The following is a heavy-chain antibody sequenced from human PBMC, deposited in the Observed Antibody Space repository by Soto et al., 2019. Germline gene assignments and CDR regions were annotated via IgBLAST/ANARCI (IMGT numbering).Heavy chain of an antibody. CDR3: ARRVEWSMDV. CDR1: GGIFRNYG. D-gene: IGHD3-3*01. CDR2: IIPVVGTK. J-gene: IGHJ6*02. V-gene: IGHV1-69*11. Sequence: QVQLVQSGAEVKKPGSSVKVSCKASGGIFRNYGFSWVRQAPGQGLEWRGWIIPVVGTKNFAQTFQGRVTITADESPRTLYMELSSLRSEDTAGYYGARRVEWSMDVWGQGTTVTVAS.